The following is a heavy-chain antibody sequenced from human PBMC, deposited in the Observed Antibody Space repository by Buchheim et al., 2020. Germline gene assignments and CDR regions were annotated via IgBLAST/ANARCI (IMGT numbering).Heavy chain of an antibody. CDR2: IKQDGSEK. V-gene: IGHV3-7*01. Sequence: EVQLVESGGGLVQPGGSLRLSCAASGFTFSSYWMSWVRQAPGKGLEWVANIKQDGSEKYYVDSVKGRFTISRDNATNSLYLQMNSLRAEDTAVYYCARDVYYYDSSGYSPFDYWGQGTL. CDR3: ARDVYYYDSSGYSPFDY. J-gene: IGHJ4*02. D-gene: IGHD3-22*01. CDR1: GFTFSSYW.